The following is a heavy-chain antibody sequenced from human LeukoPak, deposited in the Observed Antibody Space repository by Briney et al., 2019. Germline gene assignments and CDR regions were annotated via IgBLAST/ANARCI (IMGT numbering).Heavy chain of an antibody. J-gene: IGHJ4*02. CDR2: ISLSGLT. Sequence: SGTLSLTCGVSGGSISTTNWWSWVRQPPGQGLEWIGEISLSGLTNYSPSLSGRVTMSLDKPKNQLSLNLSSVTAADTAVYYCSRENGAFSPFGFWGQGTLVTVPS. D-gene: IGHD2-8*01. CDR1: GGSISTTNW. CDR3: SRENGAFSPFGF. V-gene: IGHV4-4*02.